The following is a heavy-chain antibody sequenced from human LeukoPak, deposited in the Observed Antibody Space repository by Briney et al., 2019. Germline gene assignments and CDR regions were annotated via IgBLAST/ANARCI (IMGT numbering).Heavy chain of an antibody. CDR2: ISGRGAST. D-gene: IGHD5-18*01. CDR3: AKDRVRNSYGYGLDY. CDR1: GFTFSSYV. J-gene: IGHJ4*02. Sequence: GGSLRLSCVASGFTFSSYVMSWVRQAPGKGLEWVSGISGRGASTYYADSVKGRFTIFRDNSNNMLYLQMNSLRAEDMAVYYCAKDRVRNSYGYGLDYWGQGTLVTVSS. V-gene: IGHV3-23*01.